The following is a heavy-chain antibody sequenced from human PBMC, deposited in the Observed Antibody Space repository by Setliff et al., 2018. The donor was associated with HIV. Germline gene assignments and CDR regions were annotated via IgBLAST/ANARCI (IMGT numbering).Heavy chain of an antibody. J-gene: IGHJ4*02. Sequence: PSETLCLTFTVSGASIPTHWWSWIRQPAGKGLEWIGRFSSSGSTNYTSSLESRDTLSVDMSKNQFYLNLRSVTATDTAIYSCARSRHCGSDCYFDFSGQGTLVTVSS. D-gene: IGHD2-21*02. CDR2: FSSSGST. CDR3: ARSRHCGSDCYFDF. CDR1: GASIPTHW. V-gene: IGHV4-4*07.